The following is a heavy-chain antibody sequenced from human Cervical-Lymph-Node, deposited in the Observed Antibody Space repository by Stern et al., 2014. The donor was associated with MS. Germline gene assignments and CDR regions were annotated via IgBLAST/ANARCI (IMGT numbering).Heavy chain of an antibody. J-gene: IGHJ4*02. Sequence: VHLVESGPGLVQPSQTLSLTCTVSGVSMSSGSYHWSWIRQPPGKGLEWIGHIYTSGNTNYNPSLRGRVAMSVDTSKNQFSLKLSSVTAADTAVYYCATDGEWGVPDYWGQGALVIVSS. CDR1: GVSMSSGSYH. D-gene: IGHD2-8*01. CDR3: ATDGEWGVPDY. V-gene: IGHV4-61*02. CDR2: IYTSGNT.